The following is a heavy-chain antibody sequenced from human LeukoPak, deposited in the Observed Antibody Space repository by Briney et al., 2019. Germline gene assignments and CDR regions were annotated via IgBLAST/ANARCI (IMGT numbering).Heavy chain of an antibody. CDR1: GGSISSGDCY. CDR3: ARHYSRYSSGWSSAFDI. V-gene: IGHV4-61*08. J-gene: IGHJ3*02. D-gene: IGHD6-19*01. CDR2: IYYSGST. Sequence: SETLSLTCTVSGGSISSGDCYWSWIRQPTGKGLEGIGYIYYSGSTNYNPSLKSRVTISVDTSKNQFSLKLSSVTAADTAVYYCARHYSRYSSGWSSAFDIWGQGRMVTVSS.